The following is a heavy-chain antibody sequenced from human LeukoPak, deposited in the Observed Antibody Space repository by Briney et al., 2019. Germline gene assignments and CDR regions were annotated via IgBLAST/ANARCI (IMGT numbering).Heavy chain of an antibody. Sequence: GGSLRLSCAASGFTFSSYAMHWVRQAPGKGLEWVAVISYDGSNKYYADSVKGRFTTSRDNSKNTLYLQMNSLRAEDTAVYYCARVAEGATPAFDYWGQGTLVTVSS. V-gene: IGHV3-30*01. CDR3: ARVAEGATPAFDY. D-gene: IGHD1-26*01. CDR2: ISYDGSNK. CDR1: GFTFSSYA. J-gene: IGHJ4*02.